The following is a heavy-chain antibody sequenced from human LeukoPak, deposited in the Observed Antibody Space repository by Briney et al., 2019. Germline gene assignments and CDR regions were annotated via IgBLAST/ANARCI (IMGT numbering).Heavy chain of an antibody. D-gene: IGHD1-1*01. V-gene: IGHV3-21*01. J-gene: IGHJ4*02. CDR3: ARAAGLEPGEDFDY. CDR1: GFTFSSYS. Sequence: GGSLRLSCAASGFTFSSYSMNWVRQAPGKGLEWVSSISSSSSYIYYADSVKGRFTISRDNAKNSLYLQMNSLRAEDTAVYYCARAAGLEPGEDFDYWGQGTLVTVSS. CDR2: ISSSSSYI.